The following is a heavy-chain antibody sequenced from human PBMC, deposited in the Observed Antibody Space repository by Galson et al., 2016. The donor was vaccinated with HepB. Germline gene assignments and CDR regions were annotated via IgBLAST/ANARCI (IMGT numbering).Heavy chain of an antibody. V-gene: IGHV4-59*08. D-gene: IGHD1-7*01. CDR2: PYYTRNA. J-gene: IGHJ4*02. Sequence: SETLSLTCTVSGNSITHYYWSWIRQPLGKGLEWIGYPYYTRNAHYNPYLTSRVTISVDKSKRQLSLKLTSVTAADTAVDYCARHRTTSDSDHADYWGQGTLVTVSS. CDR1: GNSITHYY. CDR3: ARHRTTSDSDHADY.